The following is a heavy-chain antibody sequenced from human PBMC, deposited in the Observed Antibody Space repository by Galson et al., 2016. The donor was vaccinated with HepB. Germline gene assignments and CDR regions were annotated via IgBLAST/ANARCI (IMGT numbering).Heavy chain of an antibody. V-gene: IGHV3-11*01. CDR3: ARDHRRWNYDPDAFDM. CDR1: GYIFSEFY. J-gene: IGHJ3*02. D-gene: IGHD1-7*01. Sequence: SLRLSCAASGYIFSEFYMAWIRQAPGKGLERVSQISSTGTTTHSADSVKGRFTISRDNTKNSLYLQMNSLRAEDTAVYYCARDHRRWNYDPDAFDMWGQGTMVTVSS. CDR2: ISSTGTTT.